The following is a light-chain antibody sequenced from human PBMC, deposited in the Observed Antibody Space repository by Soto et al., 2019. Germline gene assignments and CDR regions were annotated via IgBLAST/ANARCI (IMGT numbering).Light chain of an antibody. CDR3: QHYNSYSEA. CDR2: KAS. V-gene: IGKV1-5*03. Sequence: DIQMTQSPSTLSGSVGDRGNITCLASQTISSWLAWYQQKPGKAPKLLIYKASTLKSGVPSRFSGSGSGTEFTLTISSLQPDDFATYYCQHYNSYSEAFGQGTKVDIK. J-gene: IGKJ1*01. CDR1: QTISSW.